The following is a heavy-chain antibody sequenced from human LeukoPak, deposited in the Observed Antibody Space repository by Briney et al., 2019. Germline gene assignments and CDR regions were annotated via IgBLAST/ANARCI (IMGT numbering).Heavy chain of an antibody. J-gene: IGHJ6*03. CDR2: IYTSGST. V-gene: IGHV4-4*07. D-gene: IGHD3-22*01. Sequence: SETLSLTCTVSGGSISSYYWSWIRQPAGKGLEWIGRIYTSGSTNYNPSLKSRVTMSVDTSKNQFSLKLSSVTAEDTAVYYCARGASYYDSSGYYMDVWGKGTTVTVSS. CDR3: ARGASYYDSSGYYMDV. CDR1: GGSISSYY.